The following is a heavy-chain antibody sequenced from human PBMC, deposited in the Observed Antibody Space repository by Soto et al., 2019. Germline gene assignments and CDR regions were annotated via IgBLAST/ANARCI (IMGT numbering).Heavy chain of an antibody. CDR1: GYTFTSYY. D-gene: IGHD1-26*01. CDR3: ATETGYGGIYTCSLDV. J-gene: IGHJ6*02. CDR2: FNPASTGA. V-gene: IGHV1-46*01. Sequence: QVQLVQSGAEVMEPGASVKVSCKASGYTFTSYYMHWLRQAPGQGLEWVGFFNPASTGATHAQKFQGRVTMTKDTSASTAYLELSSLSSEDPAIYYCATETGYGGIYTCSLDVGGQGTKVTVSS.